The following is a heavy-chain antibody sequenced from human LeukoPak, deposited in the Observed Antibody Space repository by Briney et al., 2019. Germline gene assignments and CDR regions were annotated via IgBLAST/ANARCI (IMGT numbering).Heavy chain of an antibody. V-gene: IGHV4-59*01. CDR3: ARVGSYTVPG. Sequence: SETLSLTCTVSGGSINNYYWSWIRQPPGKGLEWIGYIYYSGSTNYNPSLKSRVTISVDTSKNQFSLKLTSVTAAATAVYYCARVGSYTVPGWGQGTLVTVSS. D-gene: IGHD3-10*01. CDR2: IYYSGST. J-gene: IGHJ4*02. CDR1: GGSINNYY.